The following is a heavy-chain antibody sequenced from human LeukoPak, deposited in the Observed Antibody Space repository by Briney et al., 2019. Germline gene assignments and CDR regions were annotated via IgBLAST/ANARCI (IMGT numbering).Heavy chain of an antibody. Sequence: PSXTLSLTCTVSGGSISSDFWSWLRQSPGKGLEWIGYIYNSGSTNYNPSLKRRVTISLDTFRNKFSLKLNSVTAADTAVYYCARTPRRGGFDFWGQGTLVTVSS. V-gene: IGHV4-59*01. CDR3: ARTPRRGGFDF. CDR2: IYNSGST. J-gene: IGHJ4*02. CDR1: GGSISSDF. D-gene: IGHD4-23*01.